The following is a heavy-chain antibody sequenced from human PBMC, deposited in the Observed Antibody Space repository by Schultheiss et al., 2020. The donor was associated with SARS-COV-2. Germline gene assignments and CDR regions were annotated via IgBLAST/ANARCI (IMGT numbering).Heavy chain of an antibody. V-gene: IGHV4-59*08. D-gene: IGHD3-22*01. CDR1: GGSISSYY. Sequence: SETLSLTCTVSGGSISSYYWSWIRQPPGKGLEWIGYIYYSGSTYYNPSLKSRVTISVDTSKNQFSLKLSSVTAADTAVYYCARRVVVPTLFDYWGQGTLVTVSS. CDR3: ARRVVVPTLFDY. CDR2: IYYSGST. J-gene: IGHJ4*02.